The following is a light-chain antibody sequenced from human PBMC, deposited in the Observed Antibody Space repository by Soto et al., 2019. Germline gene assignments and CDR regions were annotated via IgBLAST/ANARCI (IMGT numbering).Light chain of an antibody. J-gene: IGKJ1*01. Sequence: EIVLTQSPATLSSSPGERATLSCRASQTVSSRLAWYQHKPGQAPRLLIYDSSNRATGIPARFSGSGSGTDFTLTISSLEPEDFAVYYCHQRKSWPRKFGQGTKVDI. CDR1: QTVSSR. CDR3: HQRKSWPRK. CDR2: DSS. V-gene: IGKV3-11*01.